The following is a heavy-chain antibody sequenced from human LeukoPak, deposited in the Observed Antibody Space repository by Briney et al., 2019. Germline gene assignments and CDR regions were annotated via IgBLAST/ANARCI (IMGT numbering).Heavy chain of an antibody. D-gene: IGHD1-26*01. J-gene: IGHJ3*02. Sequence: SETLSLTCTVSGVSISSGGYYWSWIRQHPGKGLEWIGYIYYSGSTYYNPSLKSRVTMSVDTSKNQFSLKLSSVTAADTAVYYCARTVGATYDAFDIWGQGTMVTVSS. CDR2: IYYSGST. CDR1: GVSISSGGYY. CDR3: ARTVGATYDAFDI. V-gene: IGHV4-31*03.